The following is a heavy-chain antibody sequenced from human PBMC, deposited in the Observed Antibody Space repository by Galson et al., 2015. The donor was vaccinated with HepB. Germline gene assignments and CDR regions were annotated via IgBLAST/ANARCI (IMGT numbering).Heavy chain of an antibody. V-gene: IGHV3-21*01. D-gene: IGHD6-13*01. CDR3: ARAGIAVAGSWFYYGMDV. CDR2: ISSSSSYI. Sequence: SLRLSCAASGFTFSTYSMTWVRQAPGKGLEWVSSISSSSSYIYYADSVKGRFTISRDNAKNSLYLQMNSLRAEDTAVYYCARAGIAVAGSWFYYGMDVWGQGTTVTVSS. J-gene: IGHJ6*02. CDR1: GFTFSTYS.